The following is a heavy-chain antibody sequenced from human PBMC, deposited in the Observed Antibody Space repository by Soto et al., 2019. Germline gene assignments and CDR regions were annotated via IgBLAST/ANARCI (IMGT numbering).Heavy chain of an antibody. CDR2: MNANVDAT. CDR1: GFTFASND. J-gene: IGHJ5*02. CDR3: AREVVVVGSLWLNH. V-gene: IGHV1-8*01. D-gene: IGHD2-15*01. Sequence: ASVKVSCKASGFTFASNDINWVRQGPGQGIQWMGWMNANVDATDSPQEFKGRVSMTWNASISTAYLELHNLKSDDTAVYYCAREVVVVGSLWLNHWGQGSLVTVSS.